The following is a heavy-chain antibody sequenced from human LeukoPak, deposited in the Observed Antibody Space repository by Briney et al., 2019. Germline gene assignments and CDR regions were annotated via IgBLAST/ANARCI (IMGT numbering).Heavy chain of an antibody. Sequence: GGSLRLSCAASGFTFSSYGMHWVRQAPGKGLEWVAVIRYDGSNKYYADSVKGRFTISRDNSKNTLYLQMNSLRAEDTAVYYCAREGRGISAFDIWGQGTMVTVSS. CDR3: AREGRGISAFDI. CDR1: GFTFSSYG. CDR2: IRYDGSNK. J-gene: IGHJ3*02. V-gene: IGHV3-33*01. D-gene: IGHD3-10*01.